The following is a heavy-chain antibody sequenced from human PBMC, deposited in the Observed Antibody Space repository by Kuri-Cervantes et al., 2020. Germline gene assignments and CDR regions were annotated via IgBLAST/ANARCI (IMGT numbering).Heavy chain of an antibody. CDR3: ARPGGSTHAFDI. D-gene: IGHD3-16*01. J-gene: IGHJ3*02. V-gene: IGHV3-30*03. Sequence: GESLKISCAASGFTFSSYGMHWVRQAPGKGLEWVAVISYDGSNKYYADSVKGRFTISRDNSKNTLYLQMNSLRAEDTAVYYCARPGGSTHAFDIWGQGTMVTVSS. CDR2: ISYDGSNK. CDR1: GFTFSSYG.